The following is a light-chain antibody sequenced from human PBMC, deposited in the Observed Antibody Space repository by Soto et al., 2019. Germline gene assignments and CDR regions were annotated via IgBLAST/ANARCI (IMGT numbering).Light chain of an antibody. CDR2: DDN. J-gene: IGLJ1*01. Sequence: QSVLTQPPSASGTPGQRVTISCSGSNSNIGTNSMNWYQQIPGSTPKLLIFDDNVRPSGVPDRFSASKSGTTASLAITGLQTEDEADYYCQSFDSALLAYVFGTGTKVTVL. V-gene: IGLV1-44*01. CDR3: QSFDSALLAYV. CDR1: NSNIGTNS.